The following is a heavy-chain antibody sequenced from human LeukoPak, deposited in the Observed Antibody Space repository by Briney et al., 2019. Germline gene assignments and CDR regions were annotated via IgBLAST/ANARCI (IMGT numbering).Heavy chain of an antibody. J-gene: IGHJ4*02. CDR3: ARLFLRLGELSPIGY. D-gene: IGHD3-16*02. CDR1: SYSISSGYY. Sequence: KSSETLSLTCAVSSYSISSGYYWGWIRPPPGKGLEWIGSIYHSGSTYYNPSLKSRVTISVDTSKNQFSLKLSSVTAADTAVYYCARLFLRLGELSPIGYWGQGTLVTVSS. V-gene: IGHV4-38-2*01. CDR2: IYHSGST.